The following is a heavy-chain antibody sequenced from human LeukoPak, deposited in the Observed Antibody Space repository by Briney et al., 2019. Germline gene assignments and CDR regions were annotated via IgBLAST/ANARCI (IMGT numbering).Heavy chain of an antibody. D-gene: IGHD7-27*01. Sequence: SETLSLTCAVYGGSFRGYYWSWIRRPPGKGLEWIGEINHSGSTNYNPSLKSRVTISVDTSKNQFSLKLSSVTAADTAVYYCARVTGQFYFYYYMDVWGKGATVTVSS. CDR1: GGSFRGYY. CDR2: INHSGST. V-gene: IGHV4-34*01. CDR3: ARVTGQFYFYYYMDV. J-gene: IGHJ6*03.